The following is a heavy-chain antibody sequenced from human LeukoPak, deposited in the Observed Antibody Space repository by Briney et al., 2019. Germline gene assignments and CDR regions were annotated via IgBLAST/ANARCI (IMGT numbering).Heavy chain of an antibody. Sequence: SETLSLTCTVSGGSISSSSYYWGWIRQPPGKGLEWIGEINHSGSTNYNPSLKSRVTISVDTSKNQFSLKLSSVTAADTAVYYCAGTPNYYDSPRGGYWGQGTLVTVSS. D-gene: IGHD3-22*01. CDR1: GGSISSSSYY. CDR3: AGTPNYYDSPRGGY. V-gene: IGHV4-39*07. J-gene: IGHJ4*02. CDR2: INHSGST.